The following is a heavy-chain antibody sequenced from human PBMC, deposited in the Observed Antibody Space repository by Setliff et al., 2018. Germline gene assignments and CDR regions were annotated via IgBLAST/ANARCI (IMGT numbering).Heavy chain of an antibody. Sequence: GESLKISCKGSGYRFTTYWIAWVRQKPGKGLEWMGIVYPGDSDTQYSPSFQGQVTFSSDKSINTAYLHLSSLKASDTAMYFCARVPNWGNLDYWGQGTLVTVSS. CDR2: VYPGDSDT. CDR1: GYRFTTYW. CDR3: ARVPNWGNLDY. J-gene: IGHJ4*02. V-gene: IGHV5-51*01. D-gene: IGHD3-16*01.